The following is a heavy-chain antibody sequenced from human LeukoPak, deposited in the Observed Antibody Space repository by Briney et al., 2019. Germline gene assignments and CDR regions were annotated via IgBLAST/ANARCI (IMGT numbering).Heavy chain of an antibody. J-gene: IGHJ4*02. D-gene: IGHD3-3*01. Sequence: GGSLRLSCAASGFTFNNYCMNWVRQAPGKGLEWVSSISSSSNYIYYADSVKGRFTVSRDNAKNSLYLQMNSLRAEDTAVYYCPRDLTDDFWSGYHFDYWGQGTLVTVSS. CDR1: GFTFNNYC. CDR3: PRDLTDDFWSGYHFDY. CDR2: ISSSSNYI. V-gene: IGHV3-21*01.